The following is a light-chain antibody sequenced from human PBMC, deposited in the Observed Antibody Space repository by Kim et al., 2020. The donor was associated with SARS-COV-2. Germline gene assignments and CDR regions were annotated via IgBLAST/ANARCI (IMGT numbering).Light chain of an antibody. Sequence: QSALTQPASVSGSPGQSITISCTGISSDVGGYNYVSWYQQHPGKPPKLMIYAVTNRPSGVSNRFSGSKSASTASLTISGLQPEDEADYYCSSYTSSDTVVFGGGTKLTVL. J-gene: IGLJ2*01. CDR3: SSYTSSDTVV. V-gene: IGLV2-14*03. CDR2: AVT. CDR1: SSDVGGYNY.